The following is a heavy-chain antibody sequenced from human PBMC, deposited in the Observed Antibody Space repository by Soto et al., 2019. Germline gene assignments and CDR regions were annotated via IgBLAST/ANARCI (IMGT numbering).Heavy chain of an antibody. CDR2: IIPLFRTP. D-gene: IGHD4-4*01. CDR1: GGTFSSSA. CDR3: ARDNDRLQLGGNYYYILDV. Sequence: QVQLVQSGAEMKEPGSSVKVSCKTYGGTFSSSAISWLRQAPGQGLEWMGGIIPLFRTPDYAQKFQGRVTIAADESTSTAYMELSSLRSEDTAVYYCARDNDRLQLGGNYYYILDVLGQGTTITVSS. J-gene: IGHJ6*02. V-gene: IGHV1-69*12.